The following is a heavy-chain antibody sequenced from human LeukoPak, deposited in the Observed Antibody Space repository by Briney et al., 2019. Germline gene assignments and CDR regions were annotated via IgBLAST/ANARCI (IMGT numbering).Heavy chain of an antibody. D-gene: IGHD4-17*01. CDR1: GGSISSGGYS. CDR3: ARDQNESGDTDENWFDP. Sequence: PSQTLSLTCAVSGGSISSGGYSWSWIRQPPGKGLEWIGYIYYSGSTYYNPSLKSRVTISVDTSKNQFSLKLSSVTAADTAVYYCARDQNESGDTDENWFDPWGQGTLVTVSS. CDR2: IYYSGST. J-gene: IGHJ5*02. V-gene: IGHV4-30-4*07.